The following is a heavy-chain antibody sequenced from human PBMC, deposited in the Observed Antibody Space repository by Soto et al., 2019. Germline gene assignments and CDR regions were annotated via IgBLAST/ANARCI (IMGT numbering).Heavy chain of an antibody. D-gene: IGHD3-3*01. Sequence: QVQLVQSGAEVKKPGSSVKVSCKASGGTFSSYAISWVRQAPGQGLEWMGGIIPIFGTANYAQKFQGRVTITADESTSTAYMELSSLRSEDTAVYYCARGSPWVFGVVIIRAYYGMDVWGQGTTVTVSS. J-gene: IGHJ6*02. CDR3: ARGSPWVFGVVIIRAYYGMDV. CDR2: IIPIFGTA. CDR1: GGTFSSYA. V-gene: IGHV1-69*01.